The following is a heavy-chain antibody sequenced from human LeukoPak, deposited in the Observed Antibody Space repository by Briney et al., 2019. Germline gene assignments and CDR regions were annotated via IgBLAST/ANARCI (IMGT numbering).Heavy chain of an antibody. CDR3: ARDSDGYKAFDY. D-gene: IGHD5-24*01. CDR1: GFNFNVYS. Sequence: GGSLRLSCAASGFNFNVYSMNWVRQAPGKGLEWPSSISSGGRYINYADSVKGRFTISRDNAKNSLYLQMNSLRAEDTAVYYCARDSDGYKAFDYWGQGTLVTVSS. J-gene: IGHJ4*02. CDR2: ISSGGRYI. V-gene: IGHV3-21*01.